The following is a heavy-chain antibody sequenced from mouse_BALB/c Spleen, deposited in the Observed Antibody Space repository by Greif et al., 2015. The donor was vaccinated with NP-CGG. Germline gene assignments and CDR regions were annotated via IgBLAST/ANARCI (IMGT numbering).Heavy chain of an antibody. CDR1: GDSITSGY. CDR2: ISYSGST. J-gene: IGHJ2*01. CDR3: ARYYYGSSYYFDY. Sequence: EVQLVESGHSLVKPSQTLSLTCSVTGDSITSGYWNWIRKFPGNKLEYMGYISYSGSTYYNPSLKSRISITRDTSKNQYYLQLNSVTTEDTATYYCARYYYGSSYYFDYWGQGTTLPVSS. D-gene: IGHD1-1*01. V-gene: IGHV3-8*02.